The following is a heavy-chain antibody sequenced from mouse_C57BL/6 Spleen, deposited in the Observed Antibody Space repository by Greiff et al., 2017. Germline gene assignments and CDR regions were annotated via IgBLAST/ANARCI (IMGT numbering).Heavy chain of an antibody. CDR1: GFTFSSYA. CDR3: ARDGHWDWFAY. V-gene: IGHV5-4*01. D-gene: IGHD4-1*01. CDR2: ISDGGSYT. Sequence: EVQVVESGGGLVKPGGSLKLSCAASGFTFSSYAMSWVRQTPEKRLEWVATISDGGSYTYYPDNVKGRFTISRDNAKNNLYLQMSHLKSEDTAMYYCARDGHWDWFAYWGQGTLVTVSA. J-gene: IGHJ3*01.